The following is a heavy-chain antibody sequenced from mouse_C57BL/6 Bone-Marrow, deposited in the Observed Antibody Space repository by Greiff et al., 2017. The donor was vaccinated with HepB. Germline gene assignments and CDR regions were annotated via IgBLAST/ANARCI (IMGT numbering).Heavy chain of an antibody. Sequence: EVKLMESGPGLVKPSQTVFLTCTVTGISITTGNYRWSWIRQFPGNKLEWIGYIYYSGTITYNPSLTSRTTITRDTPKNQFFLEMNSLTAEDTATYYCARDWYYGSSPAWFAYWGQGTLVTVSA. D-gene: IGHD1-1*01. V-gene: IGHV3-5*01. J-gene: IGHJ3*01. CDR3: ARDWYYGSSPAWFAY. CDR1: GISITTGNYR. CDR2: IYYSGTI.